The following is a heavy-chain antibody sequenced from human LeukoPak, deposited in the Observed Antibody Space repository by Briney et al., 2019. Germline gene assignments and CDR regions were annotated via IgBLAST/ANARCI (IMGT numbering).Heavy chain of an antibody. J-gene: IGHJ4*02. Sequence: ASVKVSCKASGGTLSGYAISWVRQAPGQGLEWMGGIIPIYGTPHSAQKFQGRVTITADKSTSTAYMELSSLRSEDTAVYYCARDLYWGQGTLVTVSS. V-gene: IGHV1-69*06. CDR3: ARDLY. CDR1: GGTLSGYA. CDR2: IIPIYGTP.